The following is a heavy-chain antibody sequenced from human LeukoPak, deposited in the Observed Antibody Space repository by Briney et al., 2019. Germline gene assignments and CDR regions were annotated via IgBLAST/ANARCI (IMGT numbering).Heavy chain of an antibody. CDR1: GGSISSGSYY. CDR2: IYTSGST. D-gene: IGHD3-22*01. V-gene: IGHV4-61*02. CDR3: ARGANYYDSSGYYSNWFDP. J-gene: IGHJ5*02. Sequence: SETLSLTCTVSGGSISSGSYYWSWIRQPAGKGLEWIGRIYTSGSTNYNPSLKSRVTISVDTSKNQFSLKLSSVTAADTAVYYCARGANYYDSSGYYSNWFDPWGQGTLVTVSS.